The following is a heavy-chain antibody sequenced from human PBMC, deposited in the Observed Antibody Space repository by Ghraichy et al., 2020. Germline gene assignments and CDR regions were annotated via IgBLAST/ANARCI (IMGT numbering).Heavy chain of an antibody. Sequence: VKVSCKASGFPFNNSTVQWVRQARGHRPEWLGWIVVGSGNTYLAQRFQDRVSITRDISTKTAYMELSSLRSEDTAIFYCAVPGANSQFDYWGQGTLVAVSS. CDR3: AVPGANSQFDY. D-gene: IGHD4/OR15-4a*01. CDR2: IVVGSGNT. J-gene: IGHJ4*02. CDR1: GFPFNNST. V-gene: IGHV1-58*01.